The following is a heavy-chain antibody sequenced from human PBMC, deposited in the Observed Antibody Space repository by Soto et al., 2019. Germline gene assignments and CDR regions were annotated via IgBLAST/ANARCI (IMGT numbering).Heavy chain of an antibody. V-gene: IGHV3-53*01. CDR3: ATPGGGGGY. CDR2: IYSGGYT. D-gene: IGHD3-10*01. J-gene: IGHJ4*02. CDR1: GFTVSNNY. Sequence: EVQLVESGEGLIQPGGSLRLSCAVSGFTVSNNYMSWVRQAPGKGLEGVSVIYSGGYTAYGDSVKGRFTISRDNSKNTLFLQINALRADRPAVFCGATPGGGGGYWGQGTLVTVSS.